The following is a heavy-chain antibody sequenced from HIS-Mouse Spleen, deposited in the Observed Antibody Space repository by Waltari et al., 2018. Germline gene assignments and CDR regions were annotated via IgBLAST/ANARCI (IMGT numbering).Heavy chain of an antibody. CDR1: GFTFSSYG. Sequence: QVQLVESGGGVVQPGRSLRLSCAASGFTFSSYGMHWVRQAPGKGREWVAVMTYDGRNKYYADSVKGRVTISRDNSKNTLYLQMNSLRAEDTAVYYCAKGEGSSSVDYWGQGTLVTVSS. D-gene: IGHD6-6*01. CDR3: AKGEGSSSVDY. CDR2: MTYDGRNK. J-gene: IGHJ4*02. V-gene: IGHV3-30*18.